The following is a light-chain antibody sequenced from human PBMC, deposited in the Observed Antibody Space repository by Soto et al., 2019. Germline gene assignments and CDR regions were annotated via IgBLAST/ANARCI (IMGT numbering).Light chain of an antibody. CDR2: KAS. J-gene: IGKJ1*01. CDR3: QQYKSYSSWT. CDR1: QTINSW. V-gene: IGKV1-5*03. Sequence: DIQMTQSPSTLSASVGDRVTMTCRASQTINSWLAWYQQKPGKAPKLLIYKASYLQSWVPSTFSGSGSGTEFTLTISSLQPDDFATYYCQQYKSYSSWTFGQGTKVDIK.